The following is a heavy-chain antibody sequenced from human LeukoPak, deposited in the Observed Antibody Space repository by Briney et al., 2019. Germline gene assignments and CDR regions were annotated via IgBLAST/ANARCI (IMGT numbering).Heavy chain of an antibody. CDR2: IKEDGGEG. CDR1: GFTFSGYW. Sequence: PGGSLRLSCAASGFTFSGYWMTWVRQAPGKGLEWVANIKEDGGEGYYVDSVKGRFTISRDNAKNSLYLQMSSLRAEDTAVYYCASPGRDDYKPFHLSGSYYYYYYGMDVWGQGTTVTVSS. V-gene: IGHV3-7*01. D-gene: IGHD5-24*01. CDR3: ASPGRDDYKPFHLSGSYYYYYYGMDV. J-gene: IGHJ6*02.